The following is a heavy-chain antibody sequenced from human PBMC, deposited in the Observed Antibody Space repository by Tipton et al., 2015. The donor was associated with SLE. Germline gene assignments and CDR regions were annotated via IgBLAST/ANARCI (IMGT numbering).Heavy chain of an antibody. J-gene: IGHJ4*02. CDR1: GFPFSGYN. CDR2: ISSCSSYI. Sequence: SLRLSCAASGFPFSGYNMNWVRQAPGKGLEWVSSISSCSSYIYYLDSVKGRFTISRDNTKNSLYLQMNGLRAEDTAIYYCTRDLLTIMTISYWGQGTQVTVSS. CDR3: TRDLLTIMTISY. V-gene: IGHV3-21*03. D-gene: IGHD4/OR15-4a*01.